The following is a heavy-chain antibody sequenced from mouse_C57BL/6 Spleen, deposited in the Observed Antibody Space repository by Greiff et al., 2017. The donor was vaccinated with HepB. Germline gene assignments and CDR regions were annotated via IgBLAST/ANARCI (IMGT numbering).Heavy chain of an antibody. CDR3: TRSGY. CDR1: GYTFTDYE. Sequence: VQLKESGAELVRPGASVTLSCKASGYTFTDYEMHWVKQTPVHGLEWIGAIDPETGGTAYNQKFKGKAILTADKSSSTAYMELRSLTSEDSAVYYCTRSGYWGQGTTLTVSS. D-gene: IGHD3-2*02. CDR2: IDPETGGT. J-gene: IGHJ2*01. V-gene: IGHV1-15*01.